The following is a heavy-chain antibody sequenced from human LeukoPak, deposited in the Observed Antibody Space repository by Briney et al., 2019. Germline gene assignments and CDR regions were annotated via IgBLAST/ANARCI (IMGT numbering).Heavy chain of an antibody. D-gene: IGHD3-10*01. V-gene: IGHV3-53*01. CDR1: GFTVSSNY. CDR3: ARDRSDYYGSGSYFYYYGMDV. Sequence: GGSLRLSCAACGFTVSSNYMSWVRQAPGKGLEWVSVIYSGGSTYYADSVKGRFTISRDNSKNTLYLQMNSLRAEDTAVYYCARDRSDYYGSGSYFYYYGMDVWGQGTTVTVSS. J-gene: IGHJ6*02. CDR2: IYSGGST.